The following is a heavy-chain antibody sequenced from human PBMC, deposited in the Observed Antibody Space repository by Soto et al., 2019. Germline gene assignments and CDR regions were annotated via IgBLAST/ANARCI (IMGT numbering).Heavy chain of an antibody. D-gene: IGHD3-3*01. CDR3: ARILRALTIFGVADPGYY. V-gene: IGHV1-3*04. CDR1: GYPFSNYN. J-gene: IGHJ4*02. Sequence: QVQLVQSGDEVRKPGASVKVSCKASGYPFSNYNIHWVRQAPGRGLEWMGWINTGNGNTRYSQKVQGRVSITSDQSANTAYMALSSLKSEDTAVYYCARILRALTIFGVADPGYYLGQGTLVTVSS. CDR2: INTGNGNT.